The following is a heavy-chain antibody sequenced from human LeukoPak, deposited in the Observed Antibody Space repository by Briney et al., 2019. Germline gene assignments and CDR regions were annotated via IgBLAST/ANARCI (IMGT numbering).Heavy chain of an antibody. J-gene: IGHJ6*02. V-gene: IGHV3-53*04. Sequence: GGSLRLSCAASGFSVSNTYMSWVRQAPGRGLEWVSVIYSGDSGVSTYYADSVKGRFTISRHNSKNTLYLQMSSLRAEDTAVYFCARSAARLRYYYAMDVWGQGTTVTVCS. CDR1: GFSVSNTY. D-gene: IGHD6-6*01. CDR3: ARSAARLRYYYAMDV. CDR2: IYSGDSGVST.